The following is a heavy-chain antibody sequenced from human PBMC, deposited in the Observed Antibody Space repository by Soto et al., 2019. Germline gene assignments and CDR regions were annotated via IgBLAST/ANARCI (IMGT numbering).Heavy chain of an antibody. CDR1: GYTFTSYD. CDR2: MNPNSGNT. J-gene: IGHJ4*02. V-gene: IGHV1-8*01. D-gene: IGHD3-3*01. CDR3: ARGVTIFVVVGP. Sequence: QVQLVQSGAEVKQPGASVKVSCKASGYTFTSYDINWVRQATGQGLEWMGWMNPNSGNTGYAQKFQGRVTMTRNTSISTAYMELSSPRSEGSAVYYCARGVTIFVVVGPGGQGTLVTVSS.